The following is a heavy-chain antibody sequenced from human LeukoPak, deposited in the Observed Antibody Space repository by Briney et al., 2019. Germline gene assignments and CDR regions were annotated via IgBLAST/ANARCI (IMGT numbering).Heavy chain of an antibody. D-gene: IGHD3-10*01. CDR3: AREYCGSGSYTRSLDY. J-gene: IGHJ4*02. CDR2: ISYDGSNK. V-gene: IGHV3-30*04. CDR1: GFTFSSYA. Sequence: GRSLRLSCAASGFTFSSYAMHWVRQAPGKGLEWVAVISYDGSNKYYADSVKGRFTISRDNSKNTLYLQMNSLRAEDTAVYYCAREYCGSGSYTRSLDYWGQGTLVTVSS.